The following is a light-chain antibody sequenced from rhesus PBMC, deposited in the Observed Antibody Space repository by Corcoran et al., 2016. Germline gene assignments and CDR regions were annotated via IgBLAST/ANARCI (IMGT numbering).Light chain of an antibody. J-gene: IGKJ1*01. V-gene: IGKV1-22*01. CDR1: QSISSW. CDR2: KAS. CDR3: QQYSSSPPT. Sequence: DIQMTQSPSSLSASVGDTVTITCRASQSISSWLAWYQQKPGKAPKVLIYKASSMQSGVPSRFSGSGSRTDFTLTFSSLQSEDFATYYCQQYSSSPPTFGQGTKVEIK.